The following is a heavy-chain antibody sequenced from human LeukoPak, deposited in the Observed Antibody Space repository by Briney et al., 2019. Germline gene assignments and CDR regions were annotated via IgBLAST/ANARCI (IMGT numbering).Heavy chain of an antibody. V-gene: IGHV3-7*01. D-gene: IGHD1-14*01. Sequence: GGSLRLSCAASGFTFSSYWMSWVRQAPGKGLEWVANIKKDGSEKYYVDSVKGLFTISRDNARNSLYLQMNSLRAEDTAVYYCARDDPIDGEPYYCGMDVWGQGTTVTVSS. CDR3: ARDDPIDGEPYYCGMDV. CDR1: GFTFSSYW. J-gene: IGHJ6*02. CDR2: IKKDGSEK.